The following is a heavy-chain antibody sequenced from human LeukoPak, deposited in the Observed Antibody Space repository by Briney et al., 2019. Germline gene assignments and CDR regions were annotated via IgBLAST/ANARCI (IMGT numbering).Heavy chain of an antibody. V-gene: IGHV3-53*01. Sequence: GGSLRLSCAASGFTVSSNYMSWVRQAPGKGLEWVSASGSGGSTYYADSVKGRFTISRDNSKNTLYLQMNSLRAEDTAVYYCAKSAYSSIAVAVTRLYWGQGTLVTVSS. CDR3: AKSAYSSIAVAVTRLY. CDR2: SGSGGST. J-gene: IGHJ4*02. CDR1: GFTVSSNY. D-gene: IGHD6-19*01.